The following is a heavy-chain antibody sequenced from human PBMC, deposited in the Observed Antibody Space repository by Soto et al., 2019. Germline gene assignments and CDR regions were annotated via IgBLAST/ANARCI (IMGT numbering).Heavy chain of an antibody. CDR2: ISSSSSYI. D-gene: IGHD3-22*01. V-gene: IGHV3-21*01. J-gene: IGHJ4*02. CDR1: GFTFSSYS. CDR3: VRGSRDYYDSSGFEY. Sequence: VGSLRLSCAASGFTFSSYSMNWVRQAPGKGLEWVSSISSSSSYIYYADSVKGRFTISRDNAKNSLYLQMNSLRAEDTAVYYCVRGSRDYYDSSGFEYWGQGTLVTVSS.